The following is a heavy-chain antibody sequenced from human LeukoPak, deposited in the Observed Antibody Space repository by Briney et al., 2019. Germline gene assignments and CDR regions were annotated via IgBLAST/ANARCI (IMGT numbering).Heavy chain of an antibody. Sequence: GGSLRLSCAASGFTFSDYAMNWVRQAPGKGLEWVSVIYSGGSTYYADSVKGRFTISRDNSKNTLYLQMNSLRAEDTAVYYCARDLRIAAAGTGGDYWGQGALVTVSS. J-gene: IGHJ4*02. CDR1: GFTFSDYA. CDR2: IYSGGST. V-gene: IGHV3-66*01. D-gene: IGHD6-13*01. CDR3: ARDLRIAAAGTGGDY.